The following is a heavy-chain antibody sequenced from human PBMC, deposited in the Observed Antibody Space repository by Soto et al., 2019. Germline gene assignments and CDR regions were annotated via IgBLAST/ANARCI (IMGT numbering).Heavy chain of an antibody. CDR2: INPKFGDT. Sequence: QVQLVQSGAEMKEPGDSVRVSCEASGYTFTSYYIHWVRQAPGQGLEWMGWINPKFGDTTYAQDFEGRVSMTRDMSNSTVYMELSRLTSDDTAIYCCARNMDYYYGPGSGDGHGFWGQGTTVTVFS. D-gene: IGHD3-10*01. J-gene: IGHJ6*02. V-gene: IGHV1-2*02. CDR1: GYTFTSYY. CDR3: ARNMDYYYGPGSGDGHGF.